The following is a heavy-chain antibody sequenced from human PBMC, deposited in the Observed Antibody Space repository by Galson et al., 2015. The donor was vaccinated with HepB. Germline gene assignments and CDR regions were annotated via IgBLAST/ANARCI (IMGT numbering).Heavy chain of an antibody. Sequence: SLRLSCAASGFTFSDHYMDWVRQAPGKGLEWVGRTRNKANSYTTGYAASVKGRFTISRDDSKNSLYLQMNSLKTEDTAVYYCARGDATHYYYYGMDVWGQGTTVTVSS. D-gene: IGHD2-15*01. CDR1: GFTFSDHY. V-gene: IGHV3-72*01. CDR3: ARGDATHYYYYGMDV. CDR2: TRNKANSYTT. J-gene: IGHJ6*02.